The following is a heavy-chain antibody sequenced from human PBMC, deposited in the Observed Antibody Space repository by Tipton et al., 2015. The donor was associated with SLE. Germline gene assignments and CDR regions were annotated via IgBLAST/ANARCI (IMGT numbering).Heavy chain of an antibody. CDR2: IYYSGST. V-gene: IGHV4-61*01. CDR3: ARHPPRGGSGYALDN. CDR1: GGSVSSGSYY. D-gene: IGHD5-12*01. Sequence: TLSLTCTVSGGSVSSGSYYWSWIRQPPGKGLEWIGYIYYSGSTNYNPSLKSRVTISVDTSKNQFSLKLSSVTAADTAVYYCARHPPRGGSGYALDNWGQGTLVTVSS. J-gene: IGHJ4*02.